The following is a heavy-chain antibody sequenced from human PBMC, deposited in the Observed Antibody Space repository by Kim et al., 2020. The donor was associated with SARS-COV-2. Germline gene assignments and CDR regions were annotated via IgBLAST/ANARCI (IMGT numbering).Heavy chain of an antibody. Sequence: GGSLRLSCAASGFTFSSYGMHWVRQAPGKGLEWVAVISYDGSNKYYADSAKGRFTISRDNSKNTLYLQMNSLRAEDTAVYYCAKDNGVYSYGYSWGQGTL. CDR3: AKDNGVYSYGYS. D-gene: IGHD5-18*01. CDR2: ISYDGSNK. J-gene: IGHJ4*02. V-gene: IGHV3-30*18. CDR1: GFTFSSYG.